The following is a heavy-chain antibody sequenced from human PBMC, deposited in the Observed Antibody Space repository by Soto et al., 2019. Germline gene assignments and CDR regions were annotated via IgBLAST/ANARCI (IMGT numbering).Heavy chain of an antibody. CDR3: AREGCSGGSCYSWVY. CDR2: ISSSSSYI. Sequence: EVQLVESGGGLVKPGGSLRLSCAASGFTFSSYSMNWVRQAPGKGLECVSSISSSSSYIYYADSVKGRFTISRDNAKNSLYLQMNRLRAEDTAVYYCAREGCSGGSCYSWVYWGQGPLVTVSS. CDR1: GFTFSSYS. J-gene: IGHJ4*02. V-gene: IGHV3-21*01. D-gene: IGHD2-15*01.